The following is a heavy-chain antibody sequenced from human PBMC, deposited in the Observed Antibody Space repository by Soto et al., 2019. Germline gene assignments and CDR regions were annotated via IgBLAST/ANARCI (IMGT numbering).Heavy chain of an antibody. J-gene: IGHJ6*02. V-gene: IGHV4-59*08. Sequence: SETLSLTCTVSGGSISSYYWSWIRQPPGKGLEWIGYIYYSGSTYYNPSLKSRVTISVDTSKNQFSLKLSSVTAADTAVYYCARVRRFLEWLSGDYYYYGMDVWGQGTTVTVSS. D-gene: IGHD3-3*01. CDR1: GGSISSYY. CDR3: ARVRRFLEWLSGDYYYYGMDV. CDR2: IYYSGST.